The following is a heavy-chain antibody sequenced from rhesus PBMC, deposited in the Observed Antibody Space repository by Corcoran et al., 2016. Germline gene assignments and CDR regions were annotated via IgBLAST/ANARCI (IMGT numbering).Heavy chain of an antibody. CDR1: GDSISSPYW. CDR3: ARRFGTSFDY. D-gene: IGHD4-29*01. J-gene: IGHJ4*01. V-gene: IGHV4-93*01. Sequence: HVQLRESGPAVVKPSDTLSLTCAVSGDSISSPYWWSWVRQSPMTGREWIGNIFGSTGDSEYRPSHESRVTISKDTANNRFSLNLISVTAADNAIYYCARRFGTSFDYWGQGVLVTVSS. CDR2: IFGSTGDS.